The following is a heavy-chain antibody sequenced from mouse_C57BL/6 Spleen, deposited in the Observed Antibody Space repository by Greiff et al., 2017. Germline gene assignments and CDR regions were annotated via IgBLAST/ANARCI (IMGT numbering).Heavy chain of an antibody. J-gene: IGHJ4*01. Sequence: QVQLQQSGAELVKPGASVKISCKASGYAFSSYWMNWVKQRPGKGLEWIGQIYPGDGDTNYNGKFKGKATLTADKSSSTAYMQLSSLTSEDSAVYFCARRGLYGGYHYYAKDYWGQGTSVTVSS. CDR1: GYAFSSYW. CDR3: ARRGLYGGYHYYAKDY. CDR2: IYPGDGDT. D-gene: IGHD2-3*01. V-gene: IGHV1-80*01.